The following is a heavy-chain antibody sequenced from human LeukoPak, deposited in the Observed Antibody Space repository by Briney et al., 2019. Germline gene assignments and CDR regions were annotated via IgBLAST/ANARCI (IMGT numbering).Heavy chain of an antibody. V-gene: IGHV1-18*01. CDR2: ISAHNGNT. D-gene: IGHD6-19*01. CDR1: GYTFINYG. Sequence: GASVKVSCKASGYTFINYGITWVRQAPGQGLEWMGWISAHNGNTNYAQKVQGRVTMTTDTSTSTAYMELRSLRSDDTAAYYCAKGPLTEVAGTTWDYWGQGTLVTVSS. J-gene: IGHJ4*02. CDR3: AKGPLTEVAGTTWDY.